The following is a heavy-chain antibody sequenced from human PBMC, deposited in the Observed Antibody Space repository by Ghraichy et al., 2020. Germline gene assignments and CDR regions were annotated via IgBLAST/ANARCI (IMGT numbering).Heavy chain of an antibody. V-gene: IGHV3-7*03. CDR3: ARDFNWGFDY. CDR1: GFSFSSEW. J-gene: IGHJ4*02. CDR2: IKLDGTDK. D-gene: IGHD7-27*01. Sequence: LSLTCKASGFSFSSEWMNWVRQAPGKGLEWLANIKLDGTDKYYVDSVKGRFSISRDNARNLLYLQLNSLRAEDTAVYYCARDFNWGFDYWGQGTLVTVSS.